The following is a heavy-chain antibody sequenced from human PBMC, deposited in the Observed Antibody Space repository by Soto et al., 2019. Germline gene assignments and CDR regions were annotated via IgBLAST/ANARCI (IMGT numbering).Heavy chain of an antibody. CDR1: GFTFSSYA. V-gene: IGHV3-23*01. D-gene: IGHD3-16*01. J-gene: IGHJ3*01. Sequence: GGSLRLSCAASGFTFSSYAMSWVRQAPGKGLEWVSAISGSGGSTYYADSVKGRFTISRDNSKNTLYLQMNSLRAEDTAVYDWPSGFTRGGAFDLWGQGTMVPVSS. CDR2: ISGSGGST. CDR3: PSGFTRGGAFDL.